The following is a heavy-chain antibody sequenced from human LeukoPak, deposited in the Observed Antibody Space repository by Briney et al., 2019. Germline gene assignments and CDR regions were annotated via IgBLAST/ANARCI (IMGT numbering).Heavy chain of an antibody. D-gene: IGHD6-19*01. J-gene: IGHJ4*02. V-gene: IGHV3-30*18. CDR2: ISYDGSNK. CDR3: AKEGDGSGWYSYYFDY. Sequence: GGSLRLSCAASGFTFSSYGMHWVRQAPGKGLEWVAVISYDGSNKYYADSVKGRFTISRDNSKNTLYLQMNSLRAEDTAVYYCAKEGDGSGWYSYYFDYWGQGTLVTVSS. CDR1: GFTFSSYG.